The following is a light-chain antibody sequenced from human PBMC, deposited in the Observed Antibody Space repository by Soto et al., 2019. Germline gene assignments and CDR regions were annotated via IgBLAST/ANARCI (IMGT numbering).Light chain of an antibody. Sequence: QLVLIQSPSASASLGASGNLTCTLSDGHNNYAIAWHQQQPERGPRFLMTLNSDGSHKKGDGIPDRFSASSSGAERYLTISSLQSEDEADYYCQTWGSGIHVVFGGGTKVTVL. CDR3: QTWGSGIHVV. J-gene: IGLJ2*01. V-gene: IGLV4-69*01. CDR2: LNSDGSH. CDR1: DGHNNYA.